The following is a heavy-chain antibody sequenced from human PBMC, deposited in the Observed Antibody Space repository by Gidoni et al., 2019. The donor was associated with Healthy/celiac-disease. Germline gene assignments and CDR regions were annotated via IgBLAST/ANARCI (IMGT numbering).Heavy chain of an antibody. CDR1: GYSISSGYY. CDR3: ATKPDISGTPYYFDY. J-gene: IGHJ4*02. CDR2: IYHSGST. D-gene: IGHD3-22*01. Sequence: QVQLQESRPGLVKPSETLSLTCAVSGYSISSGYYWGWIRQPPGKGLEWIGSIYHSGSTYYNPSLKSRVTISVDTSKNQFSLKLSSVTAADTAVYYCATKPDISGTPYYFDYWGQGTLVTVSS. V-gene: IGHV4-38-2*01.